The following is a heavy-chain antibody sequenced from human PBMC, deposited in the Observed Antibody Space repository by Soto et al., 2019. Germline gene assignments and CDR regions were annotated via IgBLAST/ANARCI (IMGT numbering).Heavy chain of an antibody. V-gene: IGHV4-39*01. CDR1: GASISSSSYY. CDR2: IYYIWIT. Sequence: ETLCRACAVSGASISSSSYYWGWIRQPPGKGLGWVGSIYYIWITYYNPSLRSRVTISVDSSKNHFSLELSSVTAADTAVYYRARQVDGSSYCSYYYGMHVWGQGNKVTVCS. J-gene: IGHJ6*02. D-gene: IGHD5-18*01. CDR3: ARQVDGSSYCSYYYGMHV.